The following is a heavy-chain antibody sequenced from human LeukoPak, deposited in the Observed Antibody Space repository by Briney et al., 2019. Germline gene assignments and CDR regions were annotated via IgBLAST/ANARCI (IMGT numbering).Heavy chain of an antibody. CDR2: IKSGGST. CDR1: GFTFSTYA. Sequence: GGSLRLSCAASGFTFSTYAMSWVRQAPGKGLEWVSTIKSGGSTDYEDSVKGRFTISRDNSDNTLYLQMYSLRPEDTAVYYCAKGGDSGSYRNWFDSWGQGTLVTVSS. D-gene: IGHD3-10*01. V-gene: IGHV3-23*01. CDR3: AKGGDSGSYRNWFDS. J-gene: IGHJ5*01.